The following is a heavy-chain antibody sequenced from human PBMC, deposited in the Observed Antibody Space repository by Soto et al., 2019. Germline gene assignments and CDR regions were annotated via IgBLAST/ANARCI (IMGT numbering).Heavy chain of an antibody. CDR1: GFTFSNYG. Sequence: QVQLVESGGGVVQPGGSLRLSCAASGFTFSNYGMRWVRQAPGKGLESVAVIWYDGTNKYYADSVKGRFTISRDNSKNTMYLQVNSLRAEDTAVYYCARDYSRYYGMDVWGQGTTVTVSS. CDR2: IWYDGTNK. CDR3: ARDYSRYYGMDV. V-gene: IGHV3-33*01. J-gene: IGHJ6*02. D-gene: IGHD2-15*01.